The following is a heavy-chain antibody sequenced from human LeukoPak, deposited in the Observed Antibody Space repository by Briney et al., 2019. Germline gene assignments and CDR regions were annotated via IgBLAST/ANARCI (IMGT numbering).Heavy chain of an antibody. CDR3: ARHRDDYYRNSAAIDF. V-gene: IGHV4-4*07. CDR2: IYTSGST. D-gene: IGHD3-16*02. J-gene: IGHJ4*02. CDR1: GGSISSYY. Sequence: SETLSLTCTVSGGSISSYYWSWIRQPAGKGLEWIGRIYTSGSTNYNPSLKSRVTMSVDTSKNQFSLKLSSVTAADTAVYYCARHRDDYYRNSAAIDFWGQGTLVTVSS.